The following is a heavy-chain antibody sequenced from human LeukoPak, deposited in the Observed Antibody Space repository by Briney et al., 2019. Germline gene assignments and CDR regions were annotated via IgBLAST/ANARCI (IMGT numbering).Heavy chain of an antibody. CDR3: ATVVITTFNFDY. CDR2: FDPEDGET. CDR1: GYTLTELS. Sequence: ASVKVSCKVSGYTLTELSMHWVRQAPGKGLEWMGGFDPEDGETIYAQKFQGRVTMTEDTSTDTAYMELSSLRSEDTAVYYCATVVITTFNFDYWGQGTLVTVS. J-gene: IGHJ4*02. D-gene: IGHD3-22*01. V-gene: IGHV1-24*01.